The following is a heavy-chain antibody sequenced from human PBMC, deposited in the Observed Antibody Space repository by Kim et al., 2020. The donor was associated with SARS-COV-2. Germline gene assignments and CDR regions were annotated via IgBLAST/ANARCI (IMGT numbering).Heavy chain of an antibody. CDR3: ARAGGSGNCTGDY. CDR2: ISSSSSTI. V-gene: IGHV3-48*04. D-gene: IGHD2-15*01. J-gene: IGHJ4*02. Sequence: GGSLRLSCAASGFTFSSYSMNWVRQAPGKGLEWVSYISSSSSTIYYADSVKGRFTISRDNAKNSLYLQMNSLRAEDTAVYYCARAGGSGNCTGDYWGQGTLVTVSS. CDR1: GFTFSSYS.